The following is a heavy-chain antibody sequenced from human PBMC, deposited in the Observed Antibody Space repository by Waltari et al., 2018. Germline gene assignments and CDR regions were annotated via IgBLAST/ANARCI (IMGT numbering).Heavy chain of an antibody. CDR3: ARAGLAARRGGYNWFDP. Sequence: QVQLVQSGAEVKKPGASVKVSCKASGYTFTSYGISWVRQAPGQGLEWMGWISAYNGNTNYAQKLQGRVTMTTDTSTSTAYMELRSLRSDDTAVYYGARAGLAARRGGYNWFDPWGQGTLVTVSS. J-gene: IGHJ5*02. V-gene: IGHV1-18*01. D-gene: IGHD6-6*01. CDR2: ISAYNGNT. CDR1: GYTFTSYG.